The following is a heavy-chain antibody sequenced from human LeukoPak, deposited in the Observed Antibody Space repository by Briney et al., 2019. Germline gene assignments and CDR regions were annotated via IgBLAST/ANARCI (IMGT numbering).Heavy chain of an antibody. CDR1: GFTFSRYG. D-gene: IGHD1-26*01. V-gene: IGHV3-33*01. Sequence: PGRSLSPSCAASGFTFSRYGMHWVRQAPGKGLEWVAVIWYDGSNEYYADSVKGRFTIFRDNSKNTLHLQMNSLRAEDTAVYYCARPLVGDALDYWGQGTLVTVSS. J-gene: IGHJ4*02. CDR3: ARPLVGDALDY. CDR2: IWYDGSNE.